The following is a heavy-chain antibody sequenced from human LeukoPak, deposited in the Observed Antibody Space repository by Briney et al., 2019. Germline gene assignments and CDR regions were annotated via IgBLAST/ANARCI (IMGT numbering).Heavy chain of an antibody. V-gene: IGHV3-23*01. D-gene: IGHD2-8*01. CDR3: AKLGIVLMVPSDY. Sequence: PGGSLRPSCAASGFTFSSYAMSWVRQAPGKGLEWVSAISGSGGSTYYADSVKGRFTISRDNSKNTLYLQMNSLRAEDTAVYYCAKLGIVLMVPSDYWGQGTLVTVSS. CDR1: GFTFSSYA. J-gene: IGHJ4*02. CDR2: ISGSGGST.